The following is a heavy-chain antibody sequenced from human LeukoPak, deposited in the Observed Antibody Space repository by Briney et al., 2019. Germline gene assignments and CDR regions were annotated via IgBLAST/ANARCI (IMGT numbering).Heavy chain of an antibody. V-gene: IGHV3-74*01. D-gene: IGHD2-2*01. Sequence: GGPLRLSCAASGFTFSSYWMHWLRDAPGKGLVCVSRLKSDGHRTSYAESVKGRFTISRDSAKNTLYLQMNSLRAEDTAVYYCARADYYCSSTSWGFDYWGQGTLVTVSS. CDR1: GFTFSSYW. CDR3: ARADYYCSSTSWGFDY. CDR2: LKSDGHRT. J-gene: IGHJ4*02.